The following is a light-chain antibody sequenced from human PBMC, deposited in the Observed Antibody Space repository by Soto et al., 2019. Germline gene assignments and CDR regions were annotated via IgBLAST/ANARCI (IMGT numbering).Light chain of an antibody. V-gene: IGLV1-40*01. J-gene: IGLJ2*01. CDR2: GNT. Sequence: QSVLTQPPSVSGAPGQRVTISCTGSSSNIGAGYEVHWYQQIPGTAPKLLIYGNTNRPSGVPDRFSASKSGTSASLAIIGLQAEDGADYYCQSYESSLSGWIFGGGTKLTVL. CDR1: SSNIGAGYE. CDR3: QSYESSLSGWI.